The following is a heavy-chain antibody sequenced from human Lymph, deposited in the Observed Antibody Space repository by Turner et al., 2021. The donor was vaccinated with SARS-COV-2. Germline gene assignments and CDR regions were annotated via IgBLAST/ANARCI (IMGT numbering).Heavy chain of an antibody. V-gene: IGHV3-21*01. CDR2: ISSSSSNI. D-gene: IGHD3-22*01. CDR1: GITFSSYT. Sequence: EVQLVESGGGLVKPGGSLRLSCAASGITFSSYTMNWVRQAPGKGLEWVSSISSSSSNIYYADAVRGRFTISRDNAKNSLYLQMNSLRAEDTVVYYCARERYDSSGAEIYYFDYWSQGTLVTVSS. J-gene: IGHJ4*02. CDR3: ARERYDSSGAEIYYFDY.